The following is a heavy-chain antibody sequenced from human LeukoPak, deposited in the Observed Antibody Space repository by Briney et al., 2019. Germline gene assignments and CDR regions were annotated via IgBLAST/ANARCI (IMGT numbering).Heavy chain of an antibody. CDR3: ARAGNYYFEY. D-gene: IGHD3-10*01. CDR1: GFTFRTYW. V-gene: IGHV3-74*01. Sequence: GGSLRLSCAASGFTFRTYWMHRVRQTPGQGLVWVSRINSDGSTTNYADSVKGRFTVSRDNAQNTLYLQMSSLRAEDTAVYYCARAGNYYFEYWGQGVLVTVSS. CDR2: INSDGSTT. J-gene: IGHJ4*02.